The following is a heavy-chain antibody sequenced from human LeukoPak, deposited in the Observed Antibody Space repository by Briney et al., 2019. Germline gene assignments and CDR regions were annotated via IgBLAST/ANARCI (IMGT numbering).Heavy chain of an antibody. J-gene: IGHJ4*02. Sequence: SETLSLPCTVSGGSISPYYWGWIRQPPGKGLEWIGYIYYSGTTNYNPSLKSRATISVDTSKNQFSLKVISVTAADTAVYYCARDLKIGYNSGWYSFDFWGQGILVTVSS. CDR3: ARDLKIGYNSGWYSFDF. D-gene: IGHD6-19*01. CDR1: GGSISPYY. CDR2: IYYSGTT. V-gene: IGHV4-59*01.